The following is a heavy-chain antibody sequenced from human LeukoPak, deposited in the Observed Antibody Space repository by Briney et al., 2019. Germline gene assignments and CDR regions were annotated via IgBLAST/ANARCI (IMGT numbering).Heavy chain of an antibody. CDR1: GFIVSSNY. V-gene: IGHV3-66*02. J-gene: IGHJ4*02. Sequence: GGSLRLSCAASGFIVSSNYMNWVRQAPGKGLEWVSVIYSSGSTYYADSVKGRFTISRDTSKNTLYLRMNSLRPEDTAVYYCARGGGHYGVDYWGQGTLVTVSS. CDR2: IYSSGST. CDR3: ARGGGHYGVDY. D-gene: IGHD1-26*01.